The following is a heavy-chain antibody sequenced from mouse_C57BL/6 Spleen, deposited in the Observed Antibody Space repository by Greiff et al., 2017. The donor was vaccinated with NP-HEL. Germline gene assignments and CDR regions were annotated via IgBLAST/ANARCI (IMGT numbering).Heavy chain of an antibody. CDR2: INPNYGTT. CDR3: ARSRYYDYDGEASYFDY. Sequence: VHVKQSGPELVKPGASVKISCKASGYSFTDYNMNWVKQSNGKSLEWIGVINPNYGTTSYNQKFKGKATLTVDQSSSTAYMQLNSLTSEDSAVYYCARSRYYDYDGEASYFDYWGQGTTLTVSS. J-gene: IGHJ2*01. CDR1: GYSFTDYN. V-gene: IGHV1-39*01. D-gene: IGHD2-4*01.